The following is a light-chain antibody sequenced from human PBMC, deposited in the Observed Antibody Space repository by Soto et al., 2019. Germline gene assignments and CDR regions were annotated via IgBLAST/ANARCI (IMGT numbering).Light chain of an antibody. CDR2: DDI. Sequence: VLTQPPSVSVAPGQTARLTCGGNNIGSKTVHWYQQRSGQAPVLVVYDDIDRPSGIPERFSGSNSGNMATLTISWVEAGDEADYYCQVWHGSDDLVIFGGGTQLTVL. J-gene: IGLJ2*01. CDR1: NIGSKT. V-gene: IGLV3-21*02. CDR3: QVWHGSDDLVI.